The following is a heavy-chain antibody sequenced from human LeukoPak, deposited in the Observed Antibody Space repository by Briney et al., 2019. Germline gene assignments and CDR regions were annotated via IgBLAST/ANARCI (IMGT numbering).Heavy chain of an antibody. CDR1: GGSISSGGYY. J-gene: IGHJ4*02. CDR2: IYYSGST. D-gene: IGHD3-22*01. Sequence: PSETLSLTCTVSGGSISSGGYYWSWIRQHPGKGLEWIGYIYYSGSTYYNPSLKSRVTISVDTSKNQFSLKLSSVTAADTAVYYCARTFGSPEYYYDSSGPSGFDYWGQGTLVTVSS. V-gene: IGHV4-31*03. CDR3: ARTFGSPEYYYDSSGPSGFDY.